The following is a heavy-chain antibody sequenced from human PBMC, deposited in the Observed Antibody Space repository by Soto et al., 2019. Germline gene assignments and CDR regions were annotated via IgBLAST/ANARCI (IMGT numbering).Heavy chain of an antibody. D-gene: IGHD3-10*01. CDR1: GFTFSRVS. J-gene: IGHJ6*02. Sequence: PGGSLSLSCEASGFTFSRVSMNWVRQVPGRGLEWVASISSASSETWYADSVKGRFIISRDNAKNSLYLQMNSLRAEDTAVYYCARDRGLWFGESHYYYYGMDVWGQGTTVTVSS. CDR3: ARDRGLWFGESHYYYYGMDV. V-gene: IGHV3-21*01. CDR2: ISSASSET.